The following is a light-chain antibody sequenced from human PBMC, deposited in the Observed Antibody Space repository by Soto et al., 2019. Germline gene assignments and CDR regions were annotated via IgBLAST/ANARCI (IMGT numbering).Light chain of an antibody. CDR3: QVWAGRDHPAYV. J-gene: IGLJ1*01. CDR2: DDS. CDR1: SIGTKS. Sequence: SYELTQPPSVSVAPGQTARTTCGGNSIGTKSVHWYQQKPGQAPVLVIYDDSERPSGIPERFSGSNSGDTATLTISRVEAGDEADYYCQVWAGRDHPAYVFGTGTKLPS. V-gene: IGLV3-21*02.